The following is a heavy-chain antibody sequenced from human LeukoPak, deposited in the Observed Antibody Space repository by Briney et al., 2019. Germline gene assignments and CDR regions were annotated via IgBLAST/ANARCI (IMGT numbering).Heavy chain of an antibody. Sequence: KPSVTLSLTCAVYGGSFSGYYWSWIRQSPGKGLEWIGEINHSGSTNYNPSLKSRVTISVDTSKNQFSLKLSSVTAADTAVYYCARAPPYGLDYWGQGTLVTVSS. CDR2: INHSGST. J-gene: IGHJ4*02. D-gene: IGHD3-10*01. CDR3: ARAPPYGLDY. V-gene: IGHV4-34*01. CDR1: GGSFSGYY.